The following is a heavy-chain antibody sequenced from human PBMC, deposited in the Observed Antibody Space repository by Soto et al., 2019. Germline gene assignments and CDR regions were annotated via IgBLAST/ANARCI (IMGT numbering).Heavy chain of an antibody. Sequence: GEPLKISCKGSGYSFTSYWISWVRQMPGKGLEWMGRIDPSDSYTYYSPSFQGHVTISADKSISTAYLQWSSLKASDTAMYYCARHSSGYFLNWGQGTLVTVSS. J-gene: IGHJ4*02. V-gene: IGHV5-10-1*01. CDR1: GYSFTSYW. D-gene: IGHD3-22*01. CDR2: IDPSDSYT. CDR3: ARHSSGYFLN.